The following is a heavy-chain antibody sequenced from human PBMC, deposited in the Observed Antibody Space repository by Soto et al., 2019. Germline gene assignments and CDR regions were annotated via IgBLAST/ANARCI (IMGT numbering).Heavy chain of an antibody. D-gene: IGHD3-10*01. V-gene: IGHV1-3*01. J-gene: IGHJ5*02. Sequence: ASVKVSCKASGYILTSYAMHWARQAPGQRLEWMGWINAGNGNTKYSQRFQGRVTITRDTSASTAYMELSSLRSEDTAVYYCARDSRVRERVWFGESHINWFEPWGQGSLVTVSS. CDR2: INAGNGNT. CDR3: ARDSRVRERVWFGESHINWFEP. CDR1: GYILTSYA.